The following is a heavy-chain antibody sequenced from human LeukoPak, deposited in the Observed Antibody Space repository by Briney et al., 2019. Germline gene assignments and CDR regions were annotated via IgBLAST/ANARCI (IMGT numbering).Heavy chain of an antibody. J-gene: IGHJ4*02. V-gene: IGHV3-43D*03. CDR2: ISWDGGST. CDR3: AKAIQDDSSGFFDY. Sequence: GGSLRLSCAASGFTFDDYAMHWVRQAPGKGLEWVSLISWDGGSTYYADSVKGRFTISRDNSKNSLYLQMNSLRAEDTALYYCAKAIQDDSSGFFDYWGQGTLVTVSS. D-gene: IGHD3-22*01. CDR1: GFTFDDYA.